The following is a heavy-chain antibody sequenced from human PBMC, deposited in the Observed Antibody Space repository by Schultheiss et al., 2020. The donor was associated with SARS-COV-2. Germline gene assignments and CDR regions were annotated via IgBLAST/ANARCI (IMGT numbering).Heavy chain of an antibody. CDR1: GYTFTSYG. D-gene: IGHD3-10*01. CDR2: MNPNSGNT. Sequence: ASVKVSCKASGYTFTSYGINWVRQATGQGLEWMGWMNPNSGNTGYAQKFQGRLTLTRDTSTSTVYMELSSLRSEDTAVYYCARVRVTGGGSGSYYHLYYYYGMDVWGQGTTVTVSS. V-gene: IGHV1-8*02. J-gene: IGHJ6*02. CDR3: ARVRVTGGGSGSYYHLYYYYGMDV.